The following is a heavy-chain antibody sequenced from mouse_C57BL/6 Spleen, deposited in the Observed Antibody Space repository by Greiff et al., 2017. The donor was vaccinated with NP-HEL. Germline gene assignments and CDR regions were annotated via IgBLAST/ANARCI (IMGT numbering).Heavy chain of an antibody. D-gene: IGHD1-1*01. J-gene: IGHJ4*01. CDR1: GFTFSSYA. V-gene: IGHV5-4*01. Sequence: EVKVVESGGGLVKPGGSLKLSCAASGFTFSSYAMSWVRQTPEKRLEWVATISDGGSYTYYPDNVKGRFTISRDNAKNNLYLQMSHLKSEDTAMYYCARDRITTVVGPDYYAMDYWGQGTSVTVSS. CDR2: ISDGGSYT. CDR3: ARDRITTVVGPDYYAMDY.